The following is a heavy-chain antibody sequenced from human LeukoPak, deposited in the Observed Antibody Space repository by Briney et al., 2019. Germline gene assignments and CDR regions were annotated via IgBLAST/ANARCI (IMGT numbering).Heavy chain of an antibody. Sequence: GGSLRLSCAGSGFTFSSYSMNWVRQAPGKGLEWVSSISSSSSYIYYADSVKGRFTISRDNAKNSLYLQMNSLRAEDTAVYYCARFYYDSSGYGPGPKDYWGQGTLVTVSS. CDR1: GFTFSSYS. V-gene: IGHV3-21*01. D-gene: IGHD3-22*01. CDR3: ARFYYDSSGYGPGPKDY. J-gene: IGHJ4*02. CDR2: ISSSSSYI.